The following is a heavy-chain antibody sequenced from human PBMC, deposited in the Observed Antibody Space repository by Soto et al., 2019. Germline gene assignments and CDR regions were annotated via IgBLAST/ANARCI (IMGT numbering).Heavy chain of an antibody. J-gene: IGHJ3*02. Sequence: VQLQESGPGLVKPSETLSLTCTVSGGSISSYYWSWIRQPPGKGLEWIGYIYYSGSTNYNPSLKSRVTISVDTSKNQLSLKRSSVTAADTAVYYCARRYSSAFDIWGQGTMVTVSS. D-gene: IGHD6-13*01. CDR2: IYYSGST. CDR3: ARRYSSAFDI. V-gene: IGHV4-59*08. CDR1: GGSISSYY.